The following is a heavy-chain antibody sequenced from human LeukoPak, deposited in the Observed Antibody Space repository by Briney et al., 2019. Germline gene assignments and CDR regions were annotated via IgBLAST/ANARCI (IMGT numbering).Heavy chain of an antibody. CDR1: GFTFANAW. CDR3: RRNWFDP. V-gene: IGHV3-15*01. CDR2: IKSKTESETT. Sequence: GGSLRLSRTAPGFTFANAWMTWVRQAPGKGLEWVGRIKSKTESETTDYAAPVKGRFTISRDDSKNTVYLQMNSLKTEDTAVYYCRRNWFDPWGQGTLVTVSS. J-gene: IGHJ5*02.